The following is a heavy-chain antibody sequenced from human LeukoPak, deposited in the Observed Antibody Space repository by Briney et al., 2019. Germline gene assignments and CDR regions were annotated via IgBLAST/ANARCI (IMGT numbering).Heavy chain of an antibody. CDR1: GYTFTSYG. V-gene: IGHV1-18*01. D-gene: IGHD3-22*01. CDR2: ISAYNGNT. J-gene: IGHJ6*02. CDR3: ARGTYYYDSSGYYYPLYGMDV. Sequence: GASAKVSCKASGYTFTSYGISWVRQAPGQGLEWMGWISAYNGNTNYAQKLQGRVTMTTDTSTSTAYMELRSLRSDDTAVYYCARGTYYYDSSGYYYPLYGMDVWGQGTTVTVSS.